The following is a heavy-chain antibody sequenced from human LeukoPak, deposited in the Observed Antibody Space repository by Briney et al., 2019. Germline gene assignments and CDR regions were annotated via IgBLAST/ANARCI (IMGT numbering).Heavy chain of an antibody. CDR1: GGSISSSSYY. Sequence: PSETLSLTCTVSGGSISSSSYYWSWIRQPPGKGLEWIGYIYYSGSTNYNPSLKSRVTISVDTSKNQFSLKLSSVTAADTAVYYCARVPYYYDSSGGGNYYYYFMDVWGKGTTVTVSS. V-gene: IGHV4-61*01. J-gene: IGHJ6*03. D-gene: IGHD3-22*01. CDR3: ARVPYYYDSSGGGNYYYYFMDV. CDR2: IYYSGST.